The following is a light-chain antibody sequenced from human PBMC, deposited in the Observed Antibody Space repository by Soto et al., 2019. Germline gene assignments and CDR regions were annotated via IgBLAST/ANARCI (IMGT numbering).Light chain of an antibody. CDR3: QSYDSRLSNWRV. J-gene: IGLJ2*01. CDR1: SSNIGAGYD. CDR2: GNT. Sequence: QSVLTQPPSVSGAPGQTVTISCTGSSSNIGAGYDVHWYQQLPGTAPKLLVYGNTKRPSGVPDRFSGSKSGTSGSLAITGLQAEDEADYYCQSYDSRLSNWRVFGGGTKLTVL. V-gene: IGLV1-40*01.